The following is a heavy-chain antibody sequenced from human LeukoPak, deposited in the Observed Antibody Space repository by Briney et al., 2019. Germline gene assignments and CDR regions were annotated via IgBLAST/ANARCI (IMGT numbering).Heavy chain of an antibody. J-gene: IGHJ4*02. CDR2: FDPEDGET. Sequence: ASVKVSCKVSGYTLTELSMHWVRQAPGKGLEWMGGFDPEDGETIYAQKFQGRVTMTEDTSTDTAYMELSRLRSEDTAVYYCATDRDYDFWSGYANWGQGTLVTVSS. D-gene: IGHD3-3*01. CDR3: ATDRDYDFWSGYAN. V-gene: IGHV1-24*01. CDR1: GYTLTELS.